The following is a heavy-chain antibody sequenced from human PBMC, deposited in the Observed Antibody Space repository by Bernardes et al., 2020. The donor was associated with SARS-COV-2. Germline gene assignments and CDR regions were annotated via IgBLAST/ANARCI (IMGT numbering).Heavy chain of an antibody. D-gene: IGHD1-26*01. V-gene: IGHV3-30-3*01. Sequence: GGSLRLSRAASGFTFSSYAMHWVRQAPGKGLEWVAVISYDGSNKYYADSVKGRFTISRDNSKNTLYLQMNSLRAEDTAVYYCAREAGATDAFDIWGQGTMVTVSS. J-gene: IGHJ3*02. CDR3: AREAGATDAFDI. CDR2: ISYDGSNK. CDR1: GFTFSSYA.